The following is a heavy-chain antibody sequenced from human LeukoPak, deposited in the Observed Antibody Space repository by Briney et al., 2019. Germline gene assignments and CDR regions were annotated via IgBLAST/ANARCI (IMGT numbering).Heavy chain of an antibody. V-gene: IGHV1-2*02. CDR2: INPKTGDR. J-gene: IGHJ5*02. D-gene: IGHD4/OR15-4a*01. CDR3: ARAYEYGWFDP. CDR1: GYTFTGHY. Sequence: ASVKASCKASGYTFTGHYLHWVRQAPGQGLEWMGWINPKTGDRTYAQKFRGRVTMTWDTSISTAYMELSSLRSDDTAMYYCARAYEYGWFDPWGQGTQVTVSS.